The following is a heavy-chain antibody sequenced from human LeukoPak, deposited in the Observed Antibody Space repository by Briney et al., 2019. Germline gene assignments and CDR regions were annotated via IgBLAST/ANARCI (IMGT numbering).Heavy chain of an antibody. CDR1: GYSITELS. CDR2: FDPGSGEI. V-gene: IGHV1-24*01. Sequence: GASVKVSCKVSGYSITELSTHWARQAPGKGLEWMGGFDPGSGEIIYEQKLQDRVTMTEDTSTDTAYMELSSLRSEDTALYYCATGTHYDLLPFWGQGTLVTVSS. CDR3: ATGTHYDLLPF. D-gene: IGHD3-9*01. J-gene: IGHJ4*02.